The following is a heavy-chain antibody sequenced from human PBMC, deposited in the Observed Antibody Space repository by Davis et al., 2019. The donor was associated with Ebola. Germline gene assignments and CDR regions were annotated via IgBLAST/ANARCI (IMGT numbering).Heavy chain of an antibody. V-gene: IGHV3-30-3*01. Sequence: PGGSLRLSCAASGFTFSRYAMHWVRQAPGKGLEWVAVISYDGSNKYYADSVKGRFTISRDNSKNTLYLQMNSLRAEDTAVYYPVTTGFDYWGQGTLVTVSS. CDR1: GFTFSRYA. J-gene: IGHJ4*02. D-gene: IGHD4-17*01. CDR3: VTTGFDY. CDR2: ISYDGSNK.